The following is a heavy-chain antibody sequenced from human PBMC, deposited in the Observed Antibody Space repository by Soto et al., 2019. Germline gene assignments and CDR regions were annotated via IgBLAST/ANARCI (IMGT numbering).Heavy chain of an antibody. V-gene: IGHV4-59*01. J-gene: IGHJ6*02. D-gene: IGHD3-3*01. CDR1: GGSISSYY. CDR2: IYYSGST. CDR3: ARVNNFWIGYSRPYYYYGMDF. Sequence: SETLSLTCTVSGGSISSYYWSWIRQPPGKGLEWIGYIYYSGSTNYNPSLKSRVTISVDTSKNQFSLKLSSVTAADTAVYYCARVNNFWIGYSRPYYYYGMDFWGQRTTVTISS.